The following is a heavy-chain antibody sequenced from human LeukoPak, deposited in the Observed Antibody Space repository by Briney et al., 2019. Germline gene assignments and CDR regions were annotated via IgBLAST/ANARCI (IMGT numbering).Heavy chain of an antibody. CDR1: GFSFSDCA. V-gene: IGHV3-23*01. CDR3: AKESLVVIESYFDN. J-gene: IGHJ4*02. D-gene: IGHD3-22*01. CDR2: ITGSGQTK. Sequence: GSLRLSCLVSGFSFSDCAMSWVRRAPGKGLEWVSAITGSGQTKYYTDSVKGRFTMSRDNSKNTLYLQMNSLRDEDTAEYFCAKESLVVIESYFDNWGQGTLVLVSS.